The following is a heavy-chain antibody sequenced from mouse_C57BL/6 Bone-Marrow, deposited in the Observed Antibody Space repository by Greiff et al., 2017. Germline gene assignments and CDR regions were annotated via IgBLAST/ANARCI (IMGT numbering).Heavy chain of an antibody. Sequence: VQLQQPGAELVKPGASVKLSCKASGYTFTSYWMQWVKQRPGQGLEWIGDIDPSDSCTNYNQKFKGKATLTVDTASSTAYMQLSSLTSEDCAVYYCAPSWAYWGQGTLVTVSA. CDR2: IDPSDSCT. CDR1: GYTFTSYW. CDR3: APSWAY. J-gene: IGHJ3*01. V-gene: IGHV1-50*01.